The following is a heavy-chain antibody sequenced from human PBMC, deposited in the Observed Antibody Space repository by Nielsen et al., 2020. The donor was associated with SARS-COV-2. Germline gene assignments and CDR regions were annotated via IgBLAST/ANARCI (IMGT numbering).Heavy chain of an antibody. V-gene: IGHV3-21*01. J-gene: IGHJ6*02. CDR1: GFTFSSYS. Sequence: GGSLRLFCAASGFTFSSYSMNWVRQAPGKGLEWVSSISISSSSFYYTDSVRGRFTISRDNAKSSLYLQLTALRAEDTAVYYCARAYHNYYYAMDVWGQGTTVTVSS. CDR3: ARAYHNYYYAMDV. CDR2: ISISSSSF. D-gene: IGHD1-14*01.